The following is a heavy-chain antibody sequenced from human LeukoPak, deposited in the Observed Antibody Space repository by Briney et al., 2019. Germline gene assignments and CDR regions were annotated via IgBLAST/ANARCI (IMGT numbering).Heavy chain of an antibody. J-gene: IGHJ4*02. CDR3: ARDLGAAVAGDFDY. V-gene: IGHV3-21*04. Sequence: GGSLRLSCAASGFTFSSYSMKWVRQAPGKGLEWVSSISSSSSYIYYADSVKGRFTISRDNAKNSLYLQMNSLRAEDTALYYCARDLGAAVAGDFDYWGQGTLVTVSS. CDR1: GFTFSSYS. CDR2: ISSSSSYI. D-gene: IGHD6-19*01.